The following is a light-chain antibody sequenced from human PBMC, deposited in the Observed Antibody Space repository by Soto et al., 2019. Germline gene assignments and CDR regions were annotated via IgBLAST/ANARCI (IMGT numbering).Light chain of an antibody. CDR2: KAS. V-gene: IGKV1-5*03. J-gene: IGKJ4*01. Sequence: DIQMTQSPSTLSASVGDRVTLTCRARQSSSVWLAWYQQKPGQAPNLLIYKASRLESGVPSRFSGSGSGTDFTLTISSLQPEDFAIYYCQQHESYPPTFGGGTKVDIK. CDR3: QQHESYPPT. CDR1: QSSSVW.